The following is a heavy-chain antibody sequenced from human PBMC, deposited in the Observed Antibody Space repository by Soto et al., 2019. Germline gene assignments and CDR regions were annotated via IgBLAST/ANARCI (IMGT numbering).Heavy chain of an antibody. Sequence: SVKVSCNASGGTFSSYTISWVRQAPGQGLEWMGRIIPILGIANYAQKFQGRVTITADKSTSTAYMELSSLRSEDTAVYYCATFLTGTTSYFDYWGQGTLVTVSS. CDR2: IIPILGIA. D-gene: IGHD1-20*01. CDR1: GGTFSSYT. J-gene: IGHJ4*02. V-gene: IGHV1-69*02. CDR3: ATFLTGTTSYFDY.